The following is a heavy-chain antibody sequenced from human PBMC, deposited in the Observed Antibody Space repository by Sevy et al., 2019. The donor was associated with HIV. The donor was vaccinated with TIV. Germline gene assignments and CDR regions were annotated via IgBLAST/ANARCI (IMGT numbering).Heavy chain of an antibody. V-gene: IGHV3-23*01. J-gene: IGHJ4*02. CDR1: GFTFISYA. D-gene: IGHD6-19*01. CDR2: ISAGGGST. Sequence: GGSLRLSCAASGFTFISYALSWVRQAPGKGLEWVSTISAGGGSTYYADSVKGRFTISRDNSRNTLYLQMNSLRAEDTALYYCAKGYISGYYWGQGTLVTVSS. CDR3: AKGYISGYY.